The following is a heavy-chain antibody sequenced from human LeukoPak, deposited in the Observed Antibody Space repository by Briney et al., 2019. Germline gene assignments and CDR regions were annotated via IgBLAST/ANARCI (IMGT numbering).Heavy chain of an antibody. V-gene: IGHV3-33*01. J-gene: IGHJ4*02. CDR2: IWYDGSNK. Sequence: GGSLRLSCAASGFTFSSYGMPWVRQAPGKGLEGGAVIWYDGSNKYYADSVKGRFTISRDNSKNTLYLQMNSLRAEDTAVYYCATTADYYDSSGYYDYWGQGTLVTVSS. CDR1: GFTFSSYG. CDR3: ATTADYYDSSGYYDY. D-gene: IGHD3-22*01.